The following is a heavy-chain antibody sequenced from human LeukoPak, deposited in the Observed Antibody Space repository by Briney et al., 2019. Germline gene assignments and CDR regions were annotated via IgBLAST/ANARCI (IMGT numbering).Heavy chain of an antibody. V-gene: IGHV1-2*02. CDR1: GYTFTGYY. Sequence: ASVKVSCKASGYTFTGYYMHWVRQAPGQGLEWMGWINPNSGGTNYAQKFQGRVTMTRDTSISTAYMELSRLRSDDTAVYYCARGPLPLVATIDYFDYWGQGTLVTVSS. J-gene: IGHJ4*02. D-gene: IGHD5-12*01. CDR3: ARGPLPLVATIDYFDY. CDR2: INPNSGGT.